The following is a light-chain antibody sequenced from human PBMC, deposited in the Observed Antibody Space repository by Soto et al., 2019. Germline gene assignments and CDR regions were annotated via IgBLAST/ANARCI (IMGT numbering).Light chain of an antibody. CDR1: QNVNNW. Sequence: EIVLTQSPTTLSLSPGERATLSCRVSQNVNNWLAWYQQKPGQAPRLVIYDASSRATGIPARFSGSGSGTDFTLTISSLEPEDSAVYYCQHRNDWPLTFGGGTKVEIK. CDR2: DAS. V-gene: IGKV3-11*01. J-gene: IGKJ4*01. CDR3: QHRNDWPLT.